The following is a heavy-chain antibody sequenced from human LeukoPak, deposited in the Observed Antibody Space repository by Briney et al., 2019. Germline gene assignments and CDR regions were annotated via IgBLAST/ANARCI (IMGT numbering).Heavy chain of an antibody. CDR2: IYYSGST. V-gene: IGHV4-59*01. CDR1: GGSISSYY. J-gene: IGHJ3*02. CDR3: AISLAYCGGDCYPGAFDI. Sequence: SETLSLTCTVSGGSISSYYWSLIRQPPGKGLEWIGYIYYSGSTNYNPSLKSRVTISVDTSKNQFSLKLSSVTAADTAVYYCAISLAYCGGDCYPGAFDIWGQGTMVTVSS. D-gene: IGHD2-21*02.